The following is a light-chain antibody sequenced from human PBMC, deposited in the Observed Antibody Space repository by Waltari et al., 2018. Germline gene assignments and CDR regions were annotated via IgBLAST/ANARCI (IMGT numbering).Light chain of an antibody. CDR3: QQYNNWPPEDT. CDR1: QSVSSN. J-gene: IGKJ2*01. Sequence: EIVMTQSPAPLSVSPGEGATLPCRASQSVSSNLAWYQHKPGQAPRLLIYGASTRATGIPARFSGSGSGTEFTLTISSLQSEDFAFYYCQQYNNWPPEDTFGQGTKLEIK. CDR2: GAS. V-gene: IGKV3-15*01.